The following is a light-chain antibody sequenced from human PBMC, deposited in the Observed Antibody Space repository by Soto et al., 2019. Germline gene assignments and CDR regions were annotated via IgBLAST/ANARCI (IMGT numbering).Light chain of an antibody. V-gene: IGKV3-20*01. J-gene: IGKJ1*01. CDR2: GAS. CDR1: QSVSSSY. Sequence: EVVLTHSPGTLSLSPCERATLSFSASQSVSSSYLAWYQQKPGQAPRLLIYGASSRATGIPDRFSGSGSGTDFTLTISSLQPEDFATYYCLQYNSYPRTFGQGTRV. CDR3: LQYNSYPRT.